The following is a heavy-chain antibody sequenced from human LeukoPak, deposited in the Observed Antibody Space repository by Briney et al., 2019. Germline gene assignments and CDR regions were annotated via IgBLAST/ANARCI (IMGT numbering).Heavy chain of an antibody. V-gene: IGHV1-69*04. J-gene: IGHJ3*02. CDR3: ARASQDYYGSGGYYRGGDAFDI. Sequence: ASVKVSCKTSGGTFLNYAISWVRQAPGQGLEWMGRIIPILGIANYAQKFQARVTLTADKSTSTAYMELSSLRSDDTAVYYCARASQDYYGSGGYYRGGDAFDIWGQGTMVTVSS. CDR2: IIPILGIA. D-gene: IGHD3-10*01. CDR1: GGTFLNYA.